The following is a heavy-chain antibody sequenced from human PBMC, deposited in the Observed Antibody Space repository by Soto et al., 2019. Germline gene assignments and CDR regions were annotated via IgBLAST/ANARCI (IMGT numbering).Heavy chain of an antibody. V-gene: IGHV3-7*01. D-gene: IGHD3-3*01. CDR2: IKQDGSEK. CDR3: ARYDFWSGYSPRAYYYYYGMDV. Sequence: TGGSLRLSCAASGFTFSSYWMSWVRQAPGKGLEWVANIKQDGSEKYYVDSVKGRFTISRDNAKNSLYLQMNSLRAEDTAVYYCARYDFWSGYSPRAYYYYYGMDVWGQGTTVTVSS. J-gene: IGHJ6*02. CDR1: GFTFSSYW.